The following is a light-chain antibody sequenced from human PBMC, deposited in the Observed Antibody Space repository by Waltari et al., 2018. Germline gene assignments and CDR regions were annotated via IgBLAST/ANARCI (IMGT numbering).Light chain of an antibody. J-gene: IGLJ3*02. CDR3: KTGGHGTWV. CDR2: VNSDGSQ. V-gene: IGLV4-69*01. Sequence: QLVLTQSPSASASLGASVKLTCTLSSGHSTNIIAWLQQQPEKGPRYLMNVNSDGSQNKGVGIPDRFSGSSSGAGRYLTISSLQSEDEADYYCKTGGHGTWVFGGGTRLTVL. CDR1: SGHSTNI.